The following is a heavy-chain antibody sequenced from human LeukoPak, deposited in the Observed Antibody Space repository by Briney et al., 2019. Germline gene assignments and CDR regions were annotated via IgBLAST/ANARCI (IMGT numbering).Heavy chain of an antibody. CDR2: ISMSSSFI. Sequence: TGGSLRLSCSASGFTLSFYSMNWVRQAPGKGLEWVSSISMSSSFIYYADSVQGRFAISRDNSRNTLYLQMNSLTPEDTAVYYCAKDRCSSTSCPNWFDPWGQGTLVTVSS. CDR1: GFTLSFYS. D-gene: IGHD2-2*01. CDR3: AKDRCSSTSCPNWFDP. V-gene: IGHV3-21*01. J-gene: IGHJ5*02.